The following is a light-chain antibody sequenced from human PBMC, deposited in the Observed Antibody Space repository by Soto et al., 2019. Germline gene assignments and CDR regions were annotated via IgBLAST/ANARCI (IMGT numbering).Light chain of an antibody. CDR2: GAS. CDR3: QQYNNWPPWT. V-gene: IGKV3-15*01. Sequence: EIVMTQSPATLSVSPGERATLSCRASQSVSSNLAWYQQKPGQAPRLLIYGASTRATGIPARFSGSGSGTEFTHTISSLQSEDFAAYYCQQYNNWPPWTFGQGTKVDI. J-gene: IGKJ1*01. CDR1: QSVSSN.